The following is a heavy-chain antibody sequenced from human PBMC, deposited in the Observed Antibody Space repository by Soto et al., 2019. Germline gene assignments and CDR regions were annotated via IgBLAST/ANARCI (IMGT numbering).Heavy chain of an antibody. V-gene: IGHV3-15*07. CDR1: GFTFSNAW. D-gene: IGHD3-3*01. CDR3: FDFWSGYWYPPGRRNYYYGMDV. Sequence: TGGSLRLSCAASGFTFSNAWMNWVRQAPGKGLEWVGRIKSKTDGGTTDYAAPVKGRFTISRDDSKNTLYLQMNSLKTEDTAVYYCFDFWSGYWYPPGRRNYYYGMDVWGQGTTVTVSS. CDR2: IKSKTDGGTT. J-gene: IGHJ6*02.